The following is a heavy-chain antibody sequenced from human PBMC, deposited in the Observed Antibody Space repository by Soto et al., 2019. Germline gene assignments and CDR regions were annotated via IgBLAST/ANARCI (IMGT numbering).Heavy chain of an antibody. CDR1: GFTFSSYA. J-gene: IGHJ5*02. CDR3: AKDRFGFWSGYKAPNWFDP. CDR2: ISGSGGST. V-gene: IGHV3-23*01. Sequence: EVQLLESGGGLVQPGGSLRLSCAASGFTFSSYAMSWVRQAPGKGLEWVSAISGSGGSTYYADSVKGRFTISRDNSKNTLYLQMNSLRAEDTAVYYCAKDRFGFWSGYKAPNWFDPWGQGTLLTVSS. D-gene: IGHD3-3*01.